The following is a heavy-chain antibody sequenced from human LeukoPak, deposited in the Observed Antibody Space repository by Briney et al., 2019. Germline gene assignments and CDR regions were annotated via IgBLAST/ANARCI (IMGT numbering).Heavy chain of an antibody. Sequence: SETLSLTCAVSGYSISSGYYWGWIRQPPGKGVEWIGSIYHSGSTYYNPSLKSRVTISVDTSKNQFSLKLSSVTAADTAVYYCARQGYDFWSGYPNWFDPWGQGTLVTVSS. J-gene: IGHJ5*02. V-gene: IGHV4-38-2*01. CDR2: IYHSGST. CDR1: GYSISSGYY. D-gene: IGHD3-3*01. CDR3: ARQGYDFWSGYPNWFDP.